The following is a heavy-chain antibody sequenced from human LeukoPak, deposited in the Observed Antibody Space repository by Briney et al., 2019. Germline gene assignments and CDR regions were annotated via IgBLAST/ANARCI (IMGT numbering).Heavy chain of an antibody. J-gene: IGHJ4*02. CDR3: VREARGYHYTYFDY. D-gene: IGHD5-18*01. Sequence: GGSLRLSCTASGFTLGSHDMHWVRQIPGQGLEWVAAVSSGFHVFFADSVQGRFTVSREDARNSMYLQMNSLRAGDTAVYYCVREARGYHYTYFDYWGQGTLVTVSS. CDR2: VSSGFHV. V-gene: IGHV3-13*01. CDR1: GFTLGSHD.